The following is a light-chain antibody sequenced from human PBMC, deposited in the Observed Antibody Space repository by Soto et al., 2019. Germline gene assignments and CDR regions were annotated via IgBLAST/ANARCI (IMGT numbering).Light chain of an antibody. CDR2: DVT. CDR1: SSDIGSYNY. CDR3: SSPRSSSFYV. V-gene: IGLV2-14*03. J-gene: IGLJ1*01. Sequence: QSVLTKPASVSGSPGQSITISCTGTSSDIGSYNYVSWYQQHPGQAPKLMIYDVTNRPSGVSNRFSGSKSGNTASLTISGLQAEDEADYYCSSPRSSSFYVFGTGTKLTVL.